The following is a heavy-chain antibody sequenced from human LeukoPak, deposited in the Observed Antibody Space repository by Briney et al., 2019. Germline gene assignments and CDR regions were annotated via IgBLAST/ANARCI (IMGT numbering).Heavy chain of an antibody. Sequence: GGSLRLSCAASGFTFSRNGMTWVRQAPGRGLEWVSAISGSGGNTYYADSVKGRFTISRDNSKNTLYLQMNSLRAEDTAVYYCAKDRRAGSYDYWGQGTLVTVSS. V-gene: IGHV3-23*01. CDR1: GFTFSRNG. J-gene: IGHJ4*02. CDR2: ISGSGGNT. D-gene: IGHD3-10*01. CDR3: AKDRRAGSYDY.